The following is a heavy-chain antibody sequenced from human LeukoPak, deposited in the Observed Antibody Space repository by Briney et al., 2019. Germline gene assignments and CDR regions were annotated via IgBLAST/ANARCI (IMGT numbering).Heavy chain of an antibody. D-gene: IGHD3-22*01. Sequence: GGSLRLSCAASGFNFGTYCMSWVRQAPGKGLEWLANIRQDGSVKFYVDSVKGRFTISRDNAKSSLYLQMNSLRVEDTAVYYCASSHDSSGNDWGQGTLVTVSS. CDR2: IRQDGSVK. J-gene: IGHJ4*02. CDR1: GFNFGTYC. CDR3: ASSHDSSGND. V-gene: IGHV3-7*01.